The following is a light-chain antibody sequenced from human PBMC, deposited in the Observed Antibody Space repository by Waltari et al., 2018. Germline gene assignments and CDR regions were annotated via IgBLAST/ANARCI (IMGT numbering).Light chain of an antibody. V-gene: IGLV2-14*01. Sequence: QSALTQPASVSGSPGPSINISCTGTSSDVGAYNSVSWYQQHPGKAPQLMIYEVSNRPSGISNRFSGSKSGYTASLTISGLQAEDEAEYYCSSYTSSTTLLYVFGTGTKVTVL. J-gene: IGLJ1*01. CDR1: SSDVGAYNS. CDR2: EVS. CDR3: SSYTSSTTLLYV.